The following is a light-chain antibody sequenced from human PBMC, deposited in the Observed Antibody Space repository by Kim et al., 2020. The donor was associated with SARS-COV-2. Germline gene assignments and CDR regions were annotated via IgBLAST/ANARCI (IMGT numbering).Light chain of an antibody. CDR1: QGITCW. V-gene: IGKV1-12*01. Sequence: SVSVGYRDHIACRARQGITCWLAWYQQKRGKASKLLIYAASNLNNGVPSSFSGSRSGTDFTLTISTLQPEDFATYYCQQSDSFPYTFRTGTNREIK. CDR2: AAS. CDR3: QQSDSFPYT. J-gene: IGKJ2*01.